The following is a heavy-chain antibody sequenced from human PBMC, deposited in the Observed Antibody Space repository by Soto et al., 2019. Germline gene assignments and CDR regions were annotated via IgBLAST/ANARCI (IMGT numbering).Heavy chain of an antibody. CDR2: INHSGST. V-gene: IGHV4-34*01. CDR3: ARGVDTAMAFDY. D-gene: IGHD5-18*01. Sequence: LSLTCAVYGGSFSGYYWSWIRQPPGKGLEWIGEINHSGSTNYNPSLKSRVTISVDTSKNQFSLKLSSVTAADTAVYYCARGVDTAMAFDYWGQGTLVTVSS. CDR1: GGSFSGYY. J-gene: IGHJ4*02.